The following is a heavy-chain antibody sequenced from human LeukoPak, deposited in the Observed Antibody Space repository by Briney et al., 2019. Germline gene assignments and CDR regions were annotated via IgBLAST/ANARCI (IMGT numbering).Heavy chain of an antibody. D-gene: IGHD6-6*01. CDR1: GYTLTEFA. J-gene: IGHJ6*03. V-gene: IGHV1-24*01. Sequence: GASVKVSCKVSGYTLTEFAMHWVRQAPGKGLQWMGGFDPEDGSTAYSQKFQGRLTMTADTSTDTAYMELSSLRSEDTAVYYCARVSPSSSSIYYYYYMDVWGKGTTVTVSS. CDR2: FDPEDGST. CDR3: ARVSPSSSSIYYYYYMDV.